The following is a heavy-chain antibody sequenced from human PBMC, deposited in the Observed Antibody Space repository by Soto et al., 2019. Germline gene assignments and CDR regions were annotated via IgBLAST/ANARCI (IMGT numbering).Heavy chain of an antibody. D-gene: IGHD3-22*01. Sequence: EVKLVESGGGMVKPGGSLRLSCAASNFTFNNTHMNWVRQAPGRGLEWVGRIKSKIDGGTRDYAAPVKGRFTISRDDSKGTLYLQMNSLKIEDTAVYYCSTDYYDSSDYYYACDSWGQGTLVTVSS. CDR2: IKSKIDGGTR. V-gene: IGHV3-15*07. CDR1: NFTFNNTH. J-gene: IGHJ4*02. CDR3: STDYYDSSDYYYACDS.